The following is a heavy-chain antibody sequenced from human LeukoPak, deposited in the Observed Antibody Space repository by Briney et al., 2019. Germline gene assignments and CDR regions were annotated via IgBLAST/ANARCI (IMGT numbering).Heavy chain of an antibody. V-gene: IGHV3-53*05. CDR2: IYSGGST. Sequence: GGSLRLSCAASGFTVSSNYMSWVRQAPGKGLEWVSVIYSGGSTYYADSVKGRFTISRDNSKNTLYLQMNSLRAEDTAVYYCANLNWNVDGSAFDIWGQGTMVTVSS. CDR1: GFTVSSNY. CDR3: ANLNWNVDGSAFDI. D-gene: IGHD1-20*01. J-gene: IGHJ3*02.